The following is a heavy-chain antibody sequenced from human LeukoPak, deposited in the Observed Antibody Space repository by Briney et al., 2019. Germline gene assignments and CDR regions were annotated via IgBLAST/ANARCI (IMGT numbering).Heavy chain of an antibody. V-gene: IGHV3-30*02. CDR1: GFTFSSYG. J-gene: IGHJ4*01. Sequence: GGSLRLSCAASGFTFSSYGMHWVRQAPGKGLEWVAFMWYDGSNKYYADSVKGRFTISRDNSKITLYLQMNSLRAEDTAVYYCAKAPTYSGSHGYFDYWGQGTLVIVSS. CDR3: AKAPTYSGSHGYFDY. CDR2: MWYDGSNK. D-gene: IGHD1-26*01.